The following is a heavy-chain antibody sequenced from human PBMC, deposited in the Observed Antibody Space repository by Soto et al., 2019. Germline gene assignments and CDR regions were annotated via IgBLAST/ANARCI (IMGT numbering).Heavy chain of an antibody. V-gene: IGHV1-18*01. CDR2: ISAYNGNT. D-gene: IGHD4-17*01. Sequence: ASVKVSGKASGYTFTSYGISWVRQAPGQGLEWMGWISAYNGNTNYAQKLQGRVTMTTDTSTSTAYMELRSLRSDDTAVYYCARFDYGDFYYYYGMDVWGQGTKVTVYS. J-gene: IGHJ6*02. CDR1: GYTFTSYG. CDR3: ARFDYGDFYYYYGMDV.